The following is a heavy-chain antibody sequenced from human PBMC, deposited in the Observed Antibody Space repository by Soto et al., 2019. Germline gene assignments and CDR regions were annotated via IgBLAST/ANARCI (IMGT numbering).Heavy chain of an antibody. D-gene: IGHD2-21*02. CDR3: ARGAYCGGDCLTYFYY. Sequence: QVQLVQSGAEVKKPGSSVKVSCKASGGTFSSYAISWVRQAPGQGLEWMGGIIPIFGTANYAQKFQGRVTITADESTSTADMELSSLRSEDTAVYYCARGAYCGGDCLTYFYYWGQGTLVTVSS. CDR1: GGTFSSYA. V-gene: IGHV1-69*01. J-gene: IGHJ4*02. CDR2: IIPIFGTA.